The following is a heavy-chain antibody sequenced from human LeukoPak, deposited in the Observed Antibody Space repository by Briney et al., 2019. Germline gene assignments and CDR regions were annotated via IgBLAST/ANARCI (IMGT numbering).Heavy chain of an antibody. CDR2: IRYDGSNK. V-gene: IGHV3-30*02. J-gene: IGHJ4*02. CDR3: AKTWAYYYDSSGYRPIVY. CDR1: GFTFSSYG. D-gene: IGHD3-22*01. Sequence: GGSLRLSCAASGFTFSSYGMHWVRQAPGKGLEWVAFIRYDGSNKYYADSVKGRFTISRDNSKNALYLQMNSLRAEDTAVYYCAKTWAYYYDSSGYRPIVYWGQGTLVTVSS.